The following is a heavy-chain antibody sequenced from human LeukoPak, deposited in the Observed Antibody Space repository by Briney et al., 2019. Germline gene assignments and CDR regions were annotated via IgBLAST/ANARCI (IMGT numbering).Heavy chain of an antibody. J-gene: IGHJ6*03. D-gene: IGHD2-8*02. V-gene: IGHV3-23*01. Sequence: GGTLRLSCAASGFTFSSYGMSWVRQAPGKGLEWVSAISGSGGSTYYADSVKGRFTISRDNSKNTLYLQMNSLRVEDTAVYYCAKGYGWEASYYYYYMDVWGKGTTVTISS. CDR3: AKGYGWEASYYYYYMDV. CDR1: GFTFSSYG. CDR2: ISGSGGST.